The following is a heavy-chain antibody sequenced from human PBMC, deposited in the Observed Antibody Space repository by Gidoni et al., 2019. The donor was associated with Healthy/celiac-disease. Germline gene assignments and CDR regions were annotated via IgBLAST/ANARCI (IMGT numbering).Heavy chain of an antibody. Sequence: QVQLVESGGGVVQPGRSLRLSCAASGFTFSSDGMHWVRQAPGKGLEWVAVIWYDGSNKYYADSVKGRFTISRDNSKNTLYLQMNSLRAEDTAVYYCARGDRRGGGLPAARNWFDPWGQGTLVTVSS. CDR2: IWYDGSNK. D-gene: IGHD2-2*01. J-gene: IGHJ5*02. CDR1: GFTFSSDG. V-gene: IGHV3-33*01. CDR3: ARGDRRGGGLPAARNWFDP.